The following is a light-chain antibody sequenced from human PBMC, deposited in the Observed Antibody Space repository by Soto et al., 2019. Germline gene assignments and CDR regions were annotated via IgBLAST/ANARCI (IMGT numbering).Light chain of an antibody. CDR2: DAS. CDR1: QSVSSY. Sequence: IVLTQSPATLSLSPGERATLSCRASQSVSSYLAWYQQKPGQAPRLLIYDASNRATGIPARFSGSGSGTDFTLTISSLEPEDFAVYYCQQRSNWFITFGQGTRLEIK. J-gene: IGKJ5*01. V-gene: IGKV3-11*01. CDR3: QQRSNWFIT.